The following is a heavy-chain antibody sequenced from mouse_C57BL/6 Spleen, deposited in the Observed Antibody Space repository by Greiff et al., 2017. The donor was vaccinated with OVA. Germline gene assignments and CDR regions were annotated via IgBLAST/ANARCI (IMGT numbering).Heavy chain of an antibody. V-gene: IGHV5-12*01. CDR1: GFTFSDYY. Sequence: EVQVVESGGGLVQPGGSLKLSCAASGFTFSDYYMYWVRQTPEKRLEWVAYISNGGGSTYYPDTVKGRFTISRDNAKNTLYLQMSRLKSEDTAMYYCARQAYSNLDYFDYWGQGTTLTVSS. D-gene: IGHD2-5*01. CDR2: ISNGGGST. J-gene: IGHJ2*01. CDR3: ARQAYSNLDYFDY.